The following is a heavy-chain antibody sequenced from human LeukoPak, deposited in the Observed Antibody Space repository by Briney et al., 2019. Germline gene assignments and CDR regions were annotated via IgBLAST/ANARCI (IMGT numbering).Heavy chain of an antibody. CDR1: GGSISGYY. J-gene: IGHJ4*02. D-gene: IGHD4-11*01. CDR3: ARDGLQGSIL. Sequence: PSETLSLTCTVSGGSISGYYWSWIRQPPGKGLEWIGYIYNSGSTTYNPSLKSRVTISVDTSKNQFYLRLRSVTAVDTAVYYCARDGLQGSILWGQGTLVTVSS. CDR2: IYNSGST. V-gene: IGHV4-59*01.